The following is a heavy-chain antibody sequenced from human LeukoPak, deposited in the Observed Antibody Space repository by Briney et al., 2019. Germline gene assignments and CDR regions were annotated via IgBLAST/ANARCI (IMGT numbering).Heavy chain of an antibody. V-gene: IGHV4-34*01. Sequence: PSETLSLTCAVYGGSFSGYYWSWIRQPPGKGLEWIGEINHSGSTNYNPSLKSRVTISVDTSKNQFSLKLSSVTAADTAVYYCAGAATVTVGRVGYYYYGMDVWGQGTTVTVSS. CDR2: INHSGST. CDR1: GGSFSGYY. J-gene: IGHJ6*02. CDR3: AGAATVTVGRVGYYYYGMDV. D-gene: IGHD4-17*01.